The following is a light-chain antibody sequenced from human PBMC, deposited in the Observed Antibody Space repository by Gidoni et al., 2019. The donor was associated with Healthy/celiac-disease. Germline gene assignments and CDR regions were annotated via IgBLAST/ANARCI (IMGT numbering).Light chain of an antibody. J-gene: IGLJ2*01. CDR1: SSDVGGYNY. V-gene: IGLV2-14*01. CDR2: DVS. Sequence: QSALTQPASVSGSPGQSITISCTGTSSDVGGYNYVSWYQQTPGKAPKIMIYDVSNRPSGVSNRFSGSKSGNTASLTISGLQAEDEADYYCSSYTSSSTLVVFGGGTKLTVL. CDR3: SSYTSSSTLVV.